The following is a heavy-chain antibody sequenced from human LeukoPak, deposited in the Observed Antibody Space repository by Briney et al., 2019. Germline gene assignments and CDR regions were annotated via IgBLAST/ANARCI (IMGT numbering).Heavy chain of an antibody. CDR2: ISSSSSYI. D-gene: IGHD3-10*01. CDR3: ARDKGVRLTPFDY. J-gene: IGHJ4*02. CDR1: GVTFSSYS. Sequence: GGSLRLSCAASGVTFSSYSFNWVRQAPGKGLEWVSSISSSSSYIYYADSVKGRFTISRDNAKNSLYLQMNSLRAEDTAVYYCARDKGVRLTPFDYWGQGTLVTVSS. V-gene: IGHV3-21*01.